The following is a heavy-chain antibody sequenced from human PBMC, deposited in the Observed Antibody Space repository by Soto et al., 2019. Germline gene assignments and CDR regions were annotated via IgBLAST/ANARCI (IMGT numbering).Heavy chain of an antibody. V-gene: IGHV3-33*01. CDR2: IWYDGSNK. CDR1: GFTFSSYG. D-gene: IGHD3-10*01. J-gene: IGHJ4*02. CDR3: AREGETFGELLYRPLFDY. Sequence: PGGSLRLSCAASGFTFSSYGMHWVRQAPGKGLEWVAVIWYDGSNKYYADSVKGRFTISRDNSKNTLYLQMNSLRAEDTAVYYCAREGETFGELLYRPLFDYWGQGTLVTVSS.